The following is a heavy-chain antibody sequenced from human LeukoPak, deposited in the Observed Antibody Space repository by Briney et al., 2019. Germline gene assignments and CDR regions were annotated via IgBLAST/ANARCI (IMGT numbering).Heavy chain of an antibody. V-gene: IGHV3-21*01. CDR3: ARTPGIAAALDY. CDR2: ISSSSSYI. J-gene: IGHJ4*02. CDR1: GFTFSSYS. D-gene: IGHD6-13*01. Sequence: GGSLRLSCAASGFTFSSYSMNWVRQAPGKGLEWVSSISSSSSYIYYADSVKGRFTISRDHAKNSLYLQMNSLRAEDTAVYYCARTPGIAAALDYWGQGTLVTVSS.